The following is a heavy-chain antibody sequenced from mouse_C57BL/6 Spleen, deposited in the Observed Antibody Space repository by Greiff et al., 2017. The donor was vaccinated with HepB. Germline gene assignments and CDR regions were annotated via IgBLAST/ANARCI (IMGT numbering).Heavy chain of an antibody. CDR2: TNPTNGRT. D-gene: IGHD1-1*01. J-gene: IGHJ2*01. CDR3: ARIKKIVATYFDY. CDR1: GYTFTSYW. Sequence: QVQLKQSGAELVKAGASVKMSCKASGYTFTSYWMHWVKQRLGQGLEWFAETNPTNGRTYYNEKFKSKATLTVDKSYSTAYMLLSGPTCEDSAVYYCARIKKIVATYFDYWGQGTTLTVSS. V-gene: IGHV1S81*02.